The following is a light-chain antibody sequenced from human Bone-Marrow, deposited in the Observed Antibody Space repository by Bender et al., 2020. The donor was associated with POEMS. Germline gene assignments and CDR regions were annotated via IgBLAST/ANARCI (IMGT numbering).Light chain of an antibody. CDR2: VDV. Sequence: QSVLTQPPSASGTPGQRAAISCFGATIVRNRINWNQQPRGTAPRLVIYVDVRRPSGVPNRFSASKSGSSASLAISGLQSEDAADYYCSTWDDRLNAWLFGGGTKLTVL. CDR1: TIVRNR. CDR3: STWDDRLNAWL. J-gene: IGLJ3*02. V-gene: IGLV1-44*01.